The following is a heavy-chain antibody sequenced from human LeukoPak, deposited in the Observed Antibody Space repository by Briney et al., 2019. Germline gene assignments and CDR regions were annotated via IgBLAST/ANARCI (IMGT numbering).Heavy chain of an antibody. CDR1: GGTFSSYA. CDR3: AIASSGAAADYYFDY. D-gene: IGHD6-13*01. V-gene: IGHV1-69*13. J-gene: IGHJ4*02. Sequence: SVKVSCKASGGTFSSYAIGWVRQAPGQGLEWMGGIIPIFGTANYAQKFQGRVTITADESTSTAYMELSSLRSEDTAVYYCAIASSGAAADYYFDYWGQGTLVTVSS. CDR2: IIPIFGTA.